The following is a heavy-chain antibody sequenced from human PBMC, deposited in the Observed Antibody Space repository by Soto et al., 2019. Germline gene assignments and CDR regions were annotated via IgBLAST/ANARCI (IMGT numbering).Heavy chain of an antibody. J-gene: IGHJ4*02. Sequence: GESLKISCKGSGYSFTSYWIGWVRQMPGKGLEWMGIIYPGDSDTRYSPSFQGQVTFSADKSISTAYLQWSSLKASDTAMYYCARLRFLEWLLYTGFDYWGQGTLVTVSS. V-gene: IGHV5-51*01. D-gene: IGHD3-3*01. CDR2: IYPGDSDT. CDR1: GYSFTSYW. CDR3: ARLRFLEWLLYTGFDY.